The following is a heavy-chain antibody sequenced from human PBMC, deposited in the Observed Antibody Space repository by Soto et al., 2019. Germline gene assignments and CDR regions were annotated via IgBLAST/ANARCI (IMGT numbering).Heavy chain of an antibody. Sequence: QVQLVQSGAEVKKPGASVKVSCKASGYTFTSYGISWVRQAPGQGLEWMGWISAYNGNTNYAQKLQGRVTMTTDTSTSTAYMELRSLRSDDTAVYYCARALVYYYDSSSYYYYFDYWGQGTLVTVSS. CDR1: GYTFTSYG. V-gene: IGHV1-18*01. CDR3: ARALVYYYDSSSYYYYFDY. J-gene: IGHJ4*02. D-gene: IGHD3-22*01. CDR2: ISAYNGNT.